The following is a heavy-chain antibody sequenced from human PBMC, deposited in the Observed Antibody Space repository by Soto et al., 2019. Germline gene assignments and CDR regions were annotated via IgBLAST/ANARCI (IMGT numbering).Heavy chain of an antibody. D-gene: IGHD5-12*01. Sequence: GGSLRLSCAASGLTFSSYGMHWVRQAPGKGLEWAAVIWYDGSNKYYADSVKGRFTISRDNSKNTLYLQMNSLRAEDTAVYYCARDPLPAEVVATITAPDYWGQGTLVTVSS. J-gene: IGHJ4*02. V-gene: IGHV3-33*01. CDR1: GLTFSSYG. CDR3: ARDPLPAEVVATITAPDY. CDR2: IWYDGSNK.